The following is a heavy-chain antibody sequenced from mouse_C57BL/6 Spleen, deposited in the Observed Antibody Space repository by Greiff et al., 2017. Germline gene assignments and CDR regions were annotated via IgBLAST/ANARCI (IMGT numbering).Heavy chain of an antibody. CDR1: GFNIKNTY. CDR3: ARGRDYYGSSFVYAMGG. J-gene: IGHJ4*01. CDR2: IDPANGNT. Sequence: EVQGVESVAELVRPGASVKLSCTASGFNIKNTYMHWVKQRPEQGLEWIGRIDPANGNTKYASKFQGKATITADTSSNTAYLQLSSLTTEDSAIYYCARGRDYYGSSFVYAMGGWDQGTSVTV. V-gene: IGHV14-3*01. D-gene: IGHD1-1*01.